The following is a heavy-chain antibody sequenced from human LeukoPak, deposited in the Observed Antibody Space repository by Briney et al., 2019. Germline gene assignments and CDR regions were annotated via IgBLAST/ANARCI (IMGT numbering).Heavy chain of an antibody. CDR3: ARHGGLVRGFADAFDI. Sequence: SSETLSLTCTVSGGSVSSYYWSWVRQPPGKGLEWIGYIYYSGSTNHNPSLKSRVTISLDTSKNQFSLKLSSVTAADTAVYYCARHGGLVRGFADAFDIWGQGTTVTVSS. V-gene: IGHV4-59*08. CDR1: GGSVSSYY. CDR2: IYYSGST. D-gene: IGHD3-10*01. J-gene: IGHJ3*02.